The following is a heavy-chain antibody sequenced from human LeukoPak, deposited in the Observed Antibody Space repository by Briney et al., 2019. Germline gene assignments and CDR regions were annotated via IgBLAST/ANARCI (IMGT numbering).Heavy chain of an antibody. Sequence: PGGSLRLSCAASGFTFDDYAMHWVRQAPGKGLEWVSGISWNSGSIGYADSVKGRFTISRDNSKNTLYLQMNSLRAEDTAVYYCARGGYDILGGDWFYPWGQGTLVTVSS. J-gene: IGHJ5*02. D-gene: IGHD3-9*01. CDR1: GFTFDDYA. CDR3: ARGGYDILGGDWFYP. CDR2: ISWNSGSI. V-gene: IGHV3-9*01.